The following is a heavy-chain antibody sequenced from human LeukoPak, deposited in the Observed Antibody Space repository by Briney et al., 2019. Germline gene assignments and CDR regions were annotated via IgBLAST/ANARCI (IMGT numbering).Heavy chain of an antibody. J-gene: IGHJ4*02. CDR3: ARVAKERVGGVYYFDY. CDR1: GFTLSDYD. D-gene: IGHD1-1*01. CDR2: IGTAGDT. V-gene: IGHV3-13*01. Sequence: GGSLRLSCAASGFTLSDYDTHWVRQATRKGLEWVSAIGTAGDTYYTGSVKGRFTISRENAKNSLYLQMNSLRAGDTAVYYCARVAKERVGGVYYFDYWGQGTLVTVSS.